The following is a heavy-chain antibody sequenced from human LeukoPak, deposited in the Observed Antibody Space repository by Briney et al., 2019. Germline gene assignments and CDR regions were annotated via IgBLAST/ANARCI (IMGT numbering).Heavy chain of an antibody. CDR1: GGSISNGDHY. D-gene: IGHD1-1*01. CDR2: IYHSGST. V-gene: IGHV4-30-2*01. J-gene: IGHJ6*02. Sequence: SETLSLTCTVSGGSISNGDHYWSWIRQHPGKGLEWIGYIYHSGSTYYNPSLKSRVTISVDRSKNQFSLKLSSVTAADTAVYYCARGGRDESTQSGTYYYYGMDVWGQGTTVTVSS. CDR3: ARGGRDESTQSGTYYYYGMDV.